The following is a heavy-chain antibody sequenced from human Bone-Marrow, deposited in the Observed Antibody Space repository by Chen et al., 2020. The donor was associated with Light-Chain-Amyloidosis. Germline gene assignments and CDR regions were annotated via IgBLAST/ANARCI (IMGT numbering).Heavy chain of an antibody. CDR1: GASIISSEYY. V-gene: IGHV4-39*07. CDR3: ARGPSEVEWGVVKSAFAFDF. Sequence: QLQLQESGPGLVEPSQTFSLTCTVSGASIISSEYYWGWMRQAPGKGLEWIGSIFRGDITYYTSSLKSRVTLSVDTSNNHISLRLRSVTAGDTAIYYCARGPSEVEWGVVKSAFAFDFWGQGTMVTVSS. CDR2: IFRGDIT. D-gene: IGHD2-21*01. J-gene: IGHJ3*01.